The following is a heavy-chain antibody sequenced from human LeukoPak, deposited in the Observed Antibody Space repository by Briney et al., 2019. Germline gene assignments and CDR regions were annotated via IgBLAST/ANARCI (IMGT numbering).Heavy chain of an antibody. J-gene: IGHJ6*03. Sequence: ASVKVSCKASGYIFTGYYIHWVRQAPGQGLEWMGWINPNSGATNYAQKFQGRVTMTRDTSISTAYMELSRLRSDDTAVYYCAYGSSSWNYYYYYYMDVWGKGTTVTISS. D-gene: IGHD6-13*01. CDR3: AYGSSSWNYYYYYYMDV. CDR1: GYIFTGYY. CDR2: INPNSGAT. V-gene: IGHV1-2*02.